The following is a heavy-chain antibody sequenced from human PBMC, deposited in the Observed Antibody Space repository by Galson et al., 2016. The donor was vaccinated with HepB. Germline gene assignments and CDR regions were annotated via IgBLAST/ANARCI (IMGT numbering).Heavy chain of an antibody. CDR2: IYDSGTT. D-gene: IGHD1-26*01. CDR3: ARGPSGSYARWFDP. CDR1: GGSIDSYY. V-gene: IGHV4-59*01. Sequence: SETLSLTCTVSGGSIDSYYWNWIRQPPGKGVEWIGYIYDSGTTNYNPSPKSRVTISVDTSTNQFSLTLSSVTAAATAVYYCARGPSGSYARWFDPWGQGALVTVSS. J-gene: IGHJ5*02.